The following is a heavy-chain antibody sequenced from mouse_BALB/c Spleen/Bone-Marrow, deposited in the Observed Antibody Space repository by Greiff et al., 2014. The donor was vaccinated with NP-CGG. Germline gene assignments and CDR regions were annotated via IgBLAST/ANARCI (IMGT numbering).Heavy chain of an antibody. CDR3: AREGWLLRFDY. J-gene: IGHJ2*01. V-gene: IGHV1-14*01. Sequence: VQLKDSGPELVKPGASVKMSCKASGYTFTAYVMHWVKQKPGQGLEWIGYINPYNDGTNYIEKFKGKATLTSDIPSSTAYMELSSLTSEDSAVYYCAREGWLLRFDYWGQGTTLTVSS. CDR1: GYTFTAYV. CDR2: INPYNDGT. D-gene: IGHD2-3*01.